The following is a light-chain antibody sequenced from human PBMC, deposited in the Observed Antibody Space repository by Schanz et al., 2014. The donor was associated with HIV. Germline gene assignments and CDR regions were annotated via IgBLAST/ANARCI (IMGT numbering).Light chain of an antibody. Sequence: QSALTQPASLSGSPGQSITISCTGTRSDVGGHNYVSWYQQHPGKAPKLMIYDVSNRPSGVSNRFSGSKSGNTASLTISGLQADDEADYYCSSFAGNNKLLFGGGTKLTVL. CDR3: SSFAGNNKLL. J-gene: IGLJ2*01. CDR2: DVS. V-gene: IGLV2-14*03. CDR1: RSDVGGHNY.